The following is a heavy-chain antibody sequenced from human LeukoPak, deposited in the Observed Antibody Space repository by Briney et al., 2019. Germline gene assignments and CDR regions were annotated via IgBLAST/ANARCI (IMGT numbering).Heavy chain of an antibody. CDR3: ARGLFGSGSSDDY. CDR2: MNPNSGNT. J-gene: IGHJ4*02. Sequence: GASVKVSCKASGYTFTSYDINWVRQATGQGLEWMGWMNPNSGNTGYAQKFQGRVTITRNTSISTAYMGLSSLRSEDTAVYYCARGLFGSGSSDDYWGQGTLVTVSS. V-gene: IGHV1-8*03. D-gene: IGHD3-10*01. CDR1: GYTFTSYD.